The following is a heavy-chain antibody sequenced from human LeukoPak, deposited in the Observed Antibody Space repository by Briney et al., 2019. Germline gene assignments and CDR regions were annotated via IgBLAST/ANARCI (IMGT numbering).Heavy chain of an antibody. CDR2: IDPSDSYT. CDR3: ATQVIAAADY. D-gene: IGHD6-13*01. Sequence: GESLQISCKGSGYSFTSYWISWVRQMPGKGLEWMGRIDPSDSYTNYSPSFQGHVTISADKSISTAYLQWSSLKASDTAMYYCATQVIAAADYWGQGTLVTVSS. J-gene: IGHJ4*02. CDR1: GYSFTSYW. V-gene: IGHV5-10-1*01.